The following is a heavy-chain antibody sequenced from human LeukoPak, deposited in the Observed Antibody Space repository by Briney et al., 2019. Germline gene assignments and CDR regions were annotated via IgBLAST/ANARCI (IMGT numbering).Heavy chain of an antibody. CDR3: ARGDASGYPDY. D-gene: IGHD3-22*01. J-gene: IGHJ4*02. V-gene: IGHV4-4*02. CDR2: IYQGGRT. CDR1: GDSMNSSNW. Sequence: SGTLSLTCAVSGDSMNSSNWWSWVRQSPGKGLEWIGEIYQGGRTNYKSSLKSRVSISVDKSRNQLSLKLTSVTAADTAVYYCARGDASGYPDYWGQGTLVTVSS.